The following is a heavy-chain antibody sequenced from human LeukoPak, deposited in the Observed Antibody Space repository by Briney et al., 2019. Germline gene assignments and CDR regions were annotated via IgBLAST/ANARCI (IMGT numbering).Heavy chain of an antibody. Sequence: SETLSLTCTVSGGSISSDDYYWSWIRQPAGKGLEWIGRVYGSGSTNYNPSLKSRLTILLDTSKNQFSLKLSSVTAADTAVYYCARDATPVLRFLEWFVDYWGQGTLVTVSS. J-gene: IGHJ4*02. V-gene: IGHV4-61*02. CDR1: GGSISSDDYY. CDR3: ARDATPVLRFLEWFVDY. CDR2: VYGSGST. D-gene: IGHD3-3*01.